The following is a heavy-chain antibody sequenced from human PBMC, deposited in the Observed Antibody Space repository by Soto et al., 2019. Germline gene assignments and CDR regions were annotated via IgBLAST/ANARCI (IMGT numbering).Heavy chain of an antibody. J-gene: IGHJ4*02. CDR1: GGSISSGDYY. D-gene: IGHD5-18*01. V-gene: IGHV4-30-4*01. Sequence: SETLSLTCTVSGGSISSGDYYWSWIRQPPGKGLEWIGYIYYSGSTYYNPSLKSRVTISVDRSKNQFSLKLSSVTAADTAVYYCAGSSWIQLWFADYWGQGTLVTVSS. CDR2: IYYSGST. CDR3: AGSSWIQLWFADY.